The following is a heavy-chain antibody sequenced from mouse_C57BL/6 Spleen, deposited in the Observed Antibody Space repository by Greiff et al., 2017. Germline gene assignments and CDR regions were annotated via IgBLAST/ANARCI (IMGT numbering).Heavy chain of an antibody. J-gene: IGHJ2*01. CDR1: GYSITSGYD. D-gene: IGHD1-1*01. CDR2: ISYSGST. V-gene: IGHV3-1*01. CDR3: ARAPYYYGSSSPFDY. Sequence: EVQLVESGPGMVKPSQSLSLTCTVTGYSITSGYDWHWIRPFPGNKLEWMGYISYSGSTNYNPSLKSRISITHDTSKTRFFLKLNSVTTEDPATYYYARAPYYYGSSSPFDYWGQGTTLTVSS.